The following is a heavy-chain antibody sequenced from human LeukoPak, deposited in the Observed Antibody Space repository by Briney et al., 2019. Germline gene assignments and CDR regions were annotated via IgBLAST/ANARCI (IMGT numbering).Heavy chain of an antibody. CDR1: GYTFTGYY. V-gene: IGHV1-2*02. J-gene: IGHJ4*02. CDR2: INPNRGGT. CDR3: AREANPDIVVVPAAIGPDY. D-gene: IGHD2-2*02. Sequence: ASVKVSCKASGYTFTGYYMHWVRQAPGQGLEWMGWINPNRGGTNYAQKFQGRVTMTRDTSISTAYMELSRLRSDDTAVYYCAREANPDIVVVPAAIGPDYWGQGTLVTVSS.